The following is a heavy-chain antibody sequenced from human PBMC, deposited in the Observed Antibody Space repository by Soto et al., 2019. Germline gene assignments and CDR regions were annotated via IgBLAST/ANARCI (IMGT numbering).Heavy chain of an antibody. V-gene: IGHV3-21*01. Sequence: EVPLVESGGGLVKPGGSLRLSCAASGFIFSSYTMNWVRQAPGKGLEWVSSISASSTYIYYADSLKGRFTISRDNAYNSLCLQMNRLRAAETAVYYCARGWLRDPWMYWGQGTLVTVSS. J-gene: IGHJ4*02. CDR1: GFIFSSYT. D-gene: IGHD5-12*01. CDR3: ARGWLRDPWMY. CDR2: ISASSTYI.